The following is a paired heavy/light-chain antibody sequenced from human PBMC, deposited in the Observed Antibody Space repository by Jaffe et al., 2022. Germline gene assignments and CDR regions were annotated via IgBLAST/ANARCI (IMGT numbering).Heavy chain of an antibody. J-gene: IGHJ3*01. CDR2: IYYTGST. CDR1: GGSISSAY. D-gene: IGHD3-10*01. Sequence: QLQESGPGLVRPSETLSLTCFVAGGSISSAYWSWIRQPPGKGLEWIGHIYYTGSTNYNASLNSRVTMSVDTSNNRFSLNLTSVTAGDTAVYFCARDSSYYGSGRPDVFDLWGQGTMVTVSS. CDR3: ARDSSYYGSGRPDVFDL. V-gene: IGHV4-59*01.
Light chain of an antibody. CDR2: GAS. J-gene: IGKJ2*01. V-gene: IGKV3-20*01. CDR3: QQYGGSPPGYT. CDR1: QSVSSSN. Sequence: EVVLTQSPGTLSLSPGERATLSCRASQSVSSSNFAWYQQKPGQAPTILIYGASNRATGIPDRFSGSGSGTDFTLTIGRLEPEDFAVYYCQQYGGSPPGYTFGQGTKVEIK.